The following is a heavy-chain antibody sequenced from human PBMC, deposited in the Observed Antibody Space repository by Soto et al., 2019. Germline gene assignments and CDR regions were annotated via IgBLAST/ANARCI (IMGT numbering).Heavy chain of an antibody. CDR1: GYTFTSYD. D-gene: IGHD3-22*01. CDR3: ARDYDSSGYYYYYYGMDV. Sequence: ASVKVSCKASGYTFTSYDINWVRQATGQGLEWMGWMNPNSGNTDYAQKFQGRVTMTRNTSISTAYMELSSLRSEDTAVYYCARDYDSSGYYYYYYGMDVWGQGTTVTVSS. V-gene: IGHV1-8*01. J-gene: IGHJ6*02. CDR2: MNPNSGNT.